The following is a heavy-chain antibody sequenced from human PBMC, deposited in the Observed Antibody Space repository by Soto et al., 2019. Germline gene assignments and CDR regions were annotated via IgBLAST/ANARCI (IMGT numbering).Heavy chain of an antibody. V-gene: IGHV4-39*01. CDR3: ASSDYHTKEDY. Sequence: SETLSLTCTVSGGSISSSSYYWGWIRQPPGKGLEWIGSIYYSGSTYYNPSLKSRVTISVDTSKNQFSLKLSSVTAADTAVYYCASSDYHTKEDYWGQGTLVTVSS. D-gene: IGHD4-17*01. CDR2: IYYSGST. J-gene: IGHJ4*02. CDR1: GGSISSSSYY.